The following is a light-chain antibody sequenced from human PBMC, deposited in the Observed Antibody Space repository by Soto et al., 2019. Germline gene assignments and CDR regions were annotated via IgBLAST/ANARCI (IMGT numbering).Light chain of an antibody. CDR2: AAS. CDR1: QGIGND. J-gene: IGKJ2*01. V-gene: IGKV1-17*01. CDR3: LQHSRRPFT. Sequence: DIQMTQSPSSLSASVGDTVSVTCRASQGIGNDLGWYQQKPGKAPKRLIYAASTLQVGVPSRFRGFGSGTEFTLTSSGLQPEDFATYYCLQHSRRPFTFGRGTKLEIK.